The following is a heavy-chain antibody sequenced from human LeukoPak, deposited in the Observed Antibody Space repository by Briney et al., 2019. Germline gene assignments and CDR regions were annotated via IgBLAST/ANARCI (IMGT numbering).Heavy chain of an antibody. J-gene: IGHJ4*02. CDR1: GSTFSTYW. CDR3: ARDRVSGSYKGYLDY. D-gene: IGHD6-19*01. CDR2: INTDGSRT. Sequence: PGGSLRLSCAASGSTFSTYWMHWVRQVPGKGLVWVSRINTDGSRTNYADSVKGRFTISRDNAKNTLYLQMNSLRAEDTAVYFCARDRVSGSYKGYLDYWGQGTLVTVSS. V-gene: IGHV3-74*01.